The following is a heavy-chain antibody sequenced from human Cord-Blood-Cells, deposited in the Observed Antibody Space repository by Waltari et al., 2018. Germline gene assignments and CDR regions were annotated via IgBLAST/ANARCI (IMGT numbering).Heavy chain of an antibody. CDR3: ARVGGSYYHYYYGMDV. CDR2: MNPNSGNT. J-gene: IGHJ6*02. D-gene: IGHD1-26*01. Sequence: QVQLVQSGAEVKKPGASVKVSCKASGYTFTSYDINWVRPAPGQGLEWMGWMNPNSGNTGYAQKFQGRVTITRNTSISTAYMELSSLRSEDTAVYYCARVGGSYYHYYYGMDVWGQGTTVTVSS. CDR1: GYTFTSYD. V-gene: IGHV1-8*03.